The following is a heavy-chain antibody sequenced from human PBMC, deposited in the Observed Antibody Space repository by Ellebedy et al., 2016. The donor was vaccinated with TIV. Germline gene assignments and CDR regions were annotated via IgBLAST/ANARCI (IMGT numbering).Heavy chain of an antibody. V-gene: IGHV3-7*01. D-gene: IGHD6-19*01. Sequence: GESLKISCAASGFTFSNYWMNWVRQAPGKGLEWVANIKQDGSEKYYVDSVEGRFAISRDNAKNSMYLQMNSLRDEDTAVYYCARDQWLGRAYYFDYWGQGTQLTVSS. CDR2: IKQDGSEK. CDR1: GFTFSNYW. J-gene: IGHJ4*02. CDR3: ARDQWLGRAYYFDY.